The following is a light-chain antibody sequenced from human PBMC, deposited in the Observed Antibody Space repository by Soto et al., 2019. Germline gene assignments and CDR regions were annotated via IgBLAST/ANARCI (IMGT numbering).Light chain of an antibody. CDR1: SSDVGGYNY. CDR3: SSYTAFTTYV. Sequence: QSVLTQPASVSGSPGQSITISCTGTSSDVGGYNYVSWYQQHPGKAPKLMIYEVSNRPSGVSNRFSGSKSGNTASLTISGLQAEDEADYYCSSYTAFTTYVFGSGTKGTV. J-gene: IGLJ1*01. V-gene: IGLV2-14*01. CDR2: EVS.